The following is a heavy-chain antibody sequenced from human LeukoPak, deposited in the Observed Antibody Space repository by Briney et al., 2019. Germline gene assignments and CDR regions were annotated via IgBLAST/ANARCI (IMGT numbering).Heavy chain of an antibody. Sequence: PGGSLRLSCAASGFTFDDYAMSWVRQAPGKGLEWVSGINWNGDSTGYADSVKGRFTISRDNAKNSLYLQMNSLRAEDTALYYCARGSVAANPNYYYYMDVWGKGTTVTVSS. CDR3: ARGSVAANPNYYYYMDV. V-gene: IGHV3-20*04. CDR1: GFTFDDYA. D-gene: IGHD6-19*01. CDR2: INWNGDST. J-gene: IGHJ6*03.